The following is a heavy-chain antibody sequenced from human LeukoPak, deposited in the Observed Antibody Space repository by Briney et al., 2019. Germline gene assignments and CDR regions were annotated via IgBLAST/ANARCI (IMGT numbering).Heavy chain of an antibody. CDR2: IYHSGST. J-gene: IGHJ4*02. Sequence: PSETLSLTCTVSGYSISTGYYWGWIRQPPGKGLEWIGSIYHSGSTYYNPSLKSRVTISVDTSKNQFSLKLSSVTAADTAVYYCARDIVLMVYAIRSSYFDYWGQGTLVTVSS. V-gene: IGHV4-38-2*02. D-gene: IGHD2-8*01. CDR3: ARDIVLMVYAIRSSYFDY. CDR1: GYSISTGYY.